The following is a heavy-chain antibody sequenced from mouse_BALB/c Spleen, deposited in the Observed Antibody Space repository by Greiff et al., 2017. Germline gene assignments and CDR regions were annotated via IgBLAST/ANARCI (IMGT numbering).Heavy chain of an antibody. Sequence: VKLMESGPGLVAPSQSLSITCTVSGFSLTSYGVHWVRQPPGKGLEWLGVIWAGGSTNYNSALMSRLSISKDNSKSQVFLKMNSLQTDDTAMYYCARDLGYGNYGGFAYWGQGTLVTVSA. CDR1: GFSLTSYG. D-gene: IGHD2-1*01. CDR2: IWAGGST. V-gene: IGHV2-9*02. CDR3: ARDLGYGNYGGFAY. J-gene: IGHJ3*01.